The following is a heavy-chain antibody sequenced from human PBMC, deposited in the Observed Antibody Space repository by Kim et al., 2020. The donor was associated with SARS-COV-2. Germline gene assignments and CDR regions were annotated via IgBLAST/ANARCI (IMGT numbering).Heavy chain of an antibody. V-gene: IGHV1-69*13. CDR1: GGTFSSYA. Sequence: SVKVSCKASGGTFSSYAISWVRQAPGQGLEWMGGIIPIFGTANYAQKFQGRVTITADESTSTAYMELSSLRSEDTAVYYCARGAASGSSPYFDYWGQGTLVTVSS. CDR2: IIPIFGTA. J-gene: IGHJ4*02. D-gene: IGHD1-26*01. CDR3: ARGAASGSSPYFDY.